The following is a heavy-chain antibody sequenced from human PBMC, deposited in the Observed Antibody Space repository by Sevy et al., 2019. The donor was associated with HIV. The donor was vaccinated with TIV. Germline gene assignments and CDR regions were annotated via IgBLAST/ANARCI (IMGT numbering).Heavy chain of an antibody. CDR1: GFTFSDHY. J-gene: IGHJ6*03. CDR3: ARGKDSGMAGYYYYYMDV. CDR2: SRDKANSRTT. V-gene: IGHV3-72*01. Sequence: GGSLRLSCAASGFTFSDHYMEWVRQAPGKGLEWVGRSRDKANSRTTEYVASVEGRFTISRDDSKNSLYLQMNSLKTEDTAVYYCARGKDSGMAGYYYYYMDVWGKGTTVTVSS. D-gene: IGHD5-18*01.